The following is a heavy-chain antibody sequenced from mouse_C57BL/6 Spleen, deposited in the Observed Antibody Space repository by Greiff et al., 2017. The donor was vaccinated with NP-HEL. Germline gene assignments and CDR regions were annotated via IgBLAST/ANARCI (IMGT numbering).Heavy chain of an antibody. CDR1: GYTFTSYW. CDR3: ARRTTVVATSYFDY. Sequence: QVQLQQSGAELVMPGASVKLSCKASGYTFTSYWMHWVKQRPGQGLEWIGEIDPSDSYTNYNQKFKGKSTLTVDKSSSTAYMQLSSLTSEDSAVYYCARRTTVVATSYFDYWGQGTTLTVSS. D-gene: IGHD1-1*01. CDR2: IDPSDSYT. V-gene: IGHV1-69*01. J-gene: IGHJ2*01.